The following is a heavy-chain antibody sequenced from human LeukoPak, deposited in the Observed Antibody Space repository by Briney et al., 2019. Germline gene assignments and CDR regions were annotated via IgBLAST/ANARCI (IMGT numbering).Heavy chain of an antibody. Sequence: ASVKVSCKASGYTFTSYYMHWVRQAPGQGLEWMGIINPSGGSTSYAQKFQGRVTMTRDTSTSTVYMELSSLRSEDTAVYYCARDRGVVPAAQYYFDYWGQGTLVTVSS. J-gene: IGHJ4*02. CDR3: ARDRGVVPAAQYYFDY. V-gene: IGHV1-46*01. CDR2: INPSGGST. CDR1: GYTFTSYY. D-gene: IGHD2-2*01.